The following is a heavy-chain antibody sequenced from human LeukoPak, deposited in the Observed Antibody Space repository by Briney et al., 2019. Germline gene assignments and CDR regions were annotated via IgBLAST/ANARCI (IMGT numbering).Heavy chain of an antibody. CDR3: AREEWELHFDY. J-gene: IGHJ4*02. CDR1: GGSISSGSYY. CDR2: IYTSGST. V-gene: IGHV4-61*02. D-gene: IGHD1-26*01. Sequence: SETLSLTCTVSGGSISSGSYYWSWIRQPAGKGLEWIGRIYTSGSTNYNPSLKSRVTISVDTSKNQFSLKLSSVTAADRAVYYCAREEWELHFDYWGQGTLVTVS.